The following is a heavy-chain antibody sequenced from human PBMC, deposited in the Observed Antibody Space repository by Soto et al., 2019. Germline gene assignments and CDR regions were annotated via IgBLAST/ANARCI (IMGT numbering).Heavy chain of an antibody. V-gene: IGHV3-64*01. CDR3: ARRDGYNCDY. Sequence: EVQLVESGGGLVQPGGSLRLSCAASGFTFSSYAMHWVRQAPGKGLEYVSAIKSNGGSTYYANSVKGRFTISRDNSKNTLYLQMGSLRSEDMAVYYCARRDGYNCDYWGQGTLVTVSS. CDR1: GFTFSSYA. J-gene: IGHJ4*02. D-gene: IGHD5-12*01. CDR2: IKSNGGST.